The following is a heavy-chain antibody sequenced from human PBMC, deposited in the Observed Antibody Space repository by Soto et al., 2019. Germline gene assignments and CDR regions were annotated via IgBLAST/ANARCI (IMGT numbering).Heavy chain of an antibody. CDR3: ARGKGMEENYYYYGLDI. V-gene: IGHV1-3*01. D-gene: IGHD1-1*01. CDR1: GYTFAGYY. J-gene: IGHJ6*02. CDR2: INGGTGHT. Sequence: ASVKVSCKASGYTFAGYYLHWVRQAPGQGLEWMGWINGGTGHTKHSQRFQGRVNITRDTSASTAYMELSSLRSEDTAVYYCARGKGMEENYYYYGLDIWGQGTTVTVSS.